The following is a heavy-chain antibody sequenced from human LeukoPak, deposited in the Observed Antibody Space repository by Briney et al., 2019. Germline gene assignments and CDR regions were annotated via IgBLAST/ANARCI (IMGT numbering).Heavy chain of an antibody. V-gene: IGHV1-69*13. J-gene: IGHJ3*02. CDR3: ARRYYDSSELAFDI. CDR2: IIPIFGTA. Sequence: ASVKVSCKASGGTFSSYAISWVRQAPGQGLEWMGGIIPIFGTANYAQKFQGRVTITADESTSTAYMELSSLRSEDTAVYYCARRYYDSSELAFDIWGQGTMVTVSS. D-gene: IGHD3-22*01. CDR1: GGTFSSYA.